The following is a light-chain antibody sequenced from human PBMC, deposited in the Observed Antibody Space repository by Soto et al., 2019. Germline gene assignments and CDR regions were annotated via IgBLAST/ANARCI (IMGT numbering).Light chain of an antibody. V-gene: IGKV3D-20*02. CDR1: QSVSSTY. J-gene: IGKJ5*01. Sequence: EIVLTQSPGTLSLSPGERATLSCRASQSVSSTYLIWYQQKPGQAPRLLIYGASSRATGVPDRFSGGGSGTDFTLTISRLEPEDFAVYYCQQRSNWLITFGQGTRLEIK. CDR2: GAS. CDR3: QQRSNWLIT.